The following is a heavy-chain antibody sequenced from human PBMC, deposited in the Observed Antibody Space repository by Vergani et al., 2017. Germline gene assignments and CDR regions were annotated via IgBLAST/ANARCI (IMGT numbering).Heavy chain of an antibody. V-gene: IGHV3-23*04. Sequence: EVQLVESGGGLVKRGGSLRLSCAASGFTFSSYSMNWVRLAPGKGLQWVSAISGSGGNTFYTDSVKGRFTISRDNSKDTLYLQMNSLRVEDTAIYYCAKARDPNCKGGNCYSYYYGLDLWGQGTTVTVSS. J-gene: IGHJ6*02. CDR2: ISGSGGNT. D-gene: IGHD2-21*01. CDR3: AKARDPNCKGGNCYSYYYGLDL. CDR1: GFTFSSYS.